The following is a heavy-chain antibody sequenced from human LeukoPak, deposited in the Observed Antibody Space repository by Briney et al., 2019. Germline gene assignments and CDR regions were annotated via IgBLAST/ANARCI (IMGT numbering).Heavy chain of an antibody. V-gene: IGHV1-24*01. CDR3: ATGGPFSRSFAY. J-gene: IGHJ4*02. D-gene: IGHD3-10*01. CDR1: GYILIEVS. Sequence: ASVKVSCKVSGYILIEVSLNWVRQTPGKGLEWMGGFDREDDETIYAQKFQGRVTMTEDTSTDTAYMELSSLRSEDTAVYYCATGGPFSRSFAYWGQGTLVTVSS. CDR2: FDREDDET.